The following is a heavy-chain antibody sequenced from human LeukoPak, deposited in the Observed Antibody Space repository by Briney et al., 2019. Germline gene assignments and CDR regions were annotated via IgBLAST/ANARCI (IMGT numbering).Heavy chain of an antibody. V-gene: IGHV3-21*01. CDR3: AREVSEGFDF. Sequence: GGSLRLSCTPSGFTFSGYSMNWIRQAPGKGLEWVSSFGTRSTSIYHAGSVKGRFAISRDNAKNSLYLQMNSLRAEDTALYYCAREVSEGFDFWGQGTLVTVSS. CDR2: FGTRSTSI. CDR1: GFTFSGYS. J-gene: IGHJ4*02. D-gene: IGHD3-22*01.